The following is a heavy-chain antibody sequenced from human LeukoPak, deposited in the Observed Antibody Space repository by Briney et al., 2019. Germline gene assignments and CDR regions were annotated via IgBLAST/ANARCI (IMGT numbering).Heavy chain of an antibody. Sequence: GGSLRLSCAASGFTFGNYWMHWVRQAPGKGLPWVSRISDDGSSANYAASVQGRFTISRDNAKNTVYLQMHSLRAEDTAVYYCVSGYCSSTTCYRGAYWGQGTLVTVSS. D-gene: IGHD2-2*03. CDR1: GFTFGNYW. V-gene: IGHV3-74*01. CDR3: VSGYCSSTTCYRGAY. J-gene: IGHJ4*02. CDR2: ISDDGSSA.